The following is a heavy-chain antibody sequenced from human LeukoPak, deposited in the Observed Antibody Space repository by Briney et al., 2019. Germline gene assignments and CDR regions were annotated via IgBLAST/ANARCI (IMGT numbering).Heavy chain of an antibody. V-gene: IGHV4-4*07. Sequence: PSETLSLTCTVSGGSISSYYWSWIRQPAGKGLEWIGRIYTSGSTNYNPSLKSRVTMSVDTSKNQFSLKLSSVTAADTAVYYCARVGPPRKRGYSGYDTNTWGQGTLVTVSS. CDR1: GGSISSYY. D-gene: IGHD5-12*01. CDR3: ARVGPPRKRGYSGYDTNT. J-gene: IGHJ4*02. CDR2: IYTSGST.